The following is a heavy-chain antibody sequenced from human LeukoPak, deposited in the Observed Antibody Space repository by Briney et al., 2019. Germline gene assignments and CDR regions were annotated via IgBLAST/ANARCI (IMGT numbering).Heavy chain of an antibody. J-gene: IGHJ4*02. V-gene: IGHV1-69*05. CDR1: GGTFSSYA. CDR2: IIPIFGTA. D-gene: IGHD6-19*01. Sequence: EASVKVSCKASGGTFSSYAISWVRQAPGQGLEWMGGIIPIFGTANYAQKLQGRVTMTTDTSTSTAYMELRSLRSDDTAVYYCARGYSSGWYYFDYWGQGTLVTVSS. CDR3: ARGYSSGWYYFDY.